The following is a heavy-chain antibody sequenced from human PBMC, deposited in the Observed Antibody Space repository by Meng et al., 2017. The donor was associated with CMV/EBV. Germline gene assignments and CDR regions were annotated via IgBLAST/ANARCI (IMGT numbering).Heavy chain of an antibody. CDR1: GESYSGYY. J-gene: IGHJ4*02. D-gene: IGHD3-3*01. V-gene: IGHV4-34*01. Sequence: QVQLQLWRWGRLKLSETVSLACGVYGESYSGYYWSWIRQTPGKGMEWIGEINHSGSTNYNPSLKSRVTISVDTSKDQFSLKLSSVTAAETAVYYCARGRTGEHDFWSGYWADYWGQGTLVTVSS. CDR2: INHSGST. CDR3: ARGRTGEHDFWSGYWADY.